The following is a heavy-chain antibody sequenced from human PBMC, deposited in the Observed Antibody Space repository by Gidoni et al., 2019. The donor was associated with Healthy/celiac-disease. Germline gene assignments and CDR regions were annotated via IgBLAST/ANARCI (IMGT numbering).Heavy chain of an antibody. Sequence: EVQLVEYGGGLVQPGRSLRLSCTASGFTSGDDAMSWARQAPGTGLAWVGFIRSTAYGWTTEYAASVKGIFTISRDDSNSIAYLQMNSLHTEDTAVYYCTRDHGTTYYYDSSGYYLVFWGQGTLVTVSS. V-gene: IGHV3-49*04. CDR3: TRDHGTTYYYDSSGYYLVF. CDR1: GFTSGDDA. D-gene: IGHD3-22*01. J-gene: IGHJ4*02. CDR2: IRSTAYGWTT.